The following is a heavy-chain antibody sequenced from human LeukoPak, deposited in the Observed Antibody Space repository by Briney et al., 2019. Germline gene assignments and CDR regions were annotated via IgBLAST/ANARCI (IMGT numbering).Heavy chain of an antibody. CDR3: ARHLPHGGYDSCYINPWDF. V-gene: IGHV4-39*01. CDR2: DYYSGST. Sequence: SETLSLTCTVSGGSVSSTTSYWGWIRQPPGKGLQWIGTDYYSGSTDYSPALKSRVTISVDTSNNQFSLKLTSVTAADTGVYFCARHLPHGGYDSCYINPWDFWGQGTLVTVSS. J-gene: IGHJ4*02. D-gene: IGHD2-2*02. CDR1: GGSVSSTTSY.